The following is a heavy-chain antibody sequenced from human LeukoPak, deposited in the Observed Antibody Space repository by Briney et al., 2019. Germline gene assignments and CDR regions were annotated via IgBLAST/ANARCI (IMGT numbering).Heavy chain of an antibody. Sequence: ASVKVSCKASCYTFTSYGISWVRQAPGQGLEWMGWISAYNGNTNYAQKLQGRVTMTTDTSTSTAYMELRSLRSDDTAVYYCARTYCSSTSCHAYYFDYWGQGTLVTVSS. CDR1: CYTFTSYG. CDR2: ISAYNGNT. D-gene: IGHD2-2*01. V-gene: IGHV1-18*01. J-gene: IGHJ4*02. CDR3: ARTYCSSTSCHAYYFDY.